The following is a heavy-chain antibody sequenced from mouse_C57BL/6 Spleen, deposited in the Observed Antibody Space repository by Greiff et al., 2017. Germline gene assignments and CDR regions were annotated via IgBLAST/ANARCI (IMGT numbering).Heavy chain of an antibody. Sequence: QVQLKQPGAELVKPGASVKLSCKASGYTFTSYWMHWVKQRPGQGLEWIGMIHPNSGSTNYNEKFKSKATLTVDKSSSTAYMQLSSLTSEDSAVYYCARGLTGTYYYAMDYWGQGTSVTVSS. CDR1: GYTFTSYW. V-gene: IGHV1-64*01. J-gene: IGHJ4*01. D-gene: IGHD4-1*01. CDR2: IHPNSGST. CDR3: ARGLTGTYYYAMDY.